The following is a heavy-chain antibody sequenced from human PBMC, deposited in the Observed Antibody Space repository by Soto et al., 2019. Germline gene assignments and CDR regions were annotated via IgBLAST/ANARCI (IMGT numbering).Heavy chain of an antibody. D-gene: IGHD6-6*01. CDR2: IWYDGSNK. J-gene: IGHJ3*02. Sequence: GGSLRLSCAASGFTFSSYGMHWVRQAPGKGLEWVAVIWYDGSNKYYADSVKGRFTISRDNSKNTLYLQMNSLRAEDTAVYYCARGDGSSSRDAFDIWGQGTMVTVSS. CDR1: GFTFSSYG. V-gene: IGHV3-33*01. CDR3: ARGDGSSSRDAFDI.